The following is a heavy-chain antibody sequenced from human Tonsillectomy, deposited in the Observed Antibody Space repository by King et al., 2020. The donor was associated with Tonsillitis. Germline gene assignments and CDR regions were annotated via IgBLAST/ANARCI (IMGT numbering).Heavy chain of an antibody. CDR1: GYTFTSNT. D-gene: IGHD2/OR15-2a*01. J-gene: IGHJ5*02. CDR2: INAGNGNT. Sequence: VQLVQSGAEVKKPGASVKVSCKASGYTFTSNTIHWVRQAPGQRLEWMGWINAGNGNTKYSQHFQGRVTLTRDTSASTAYMELSSLRSEDTAVYYCARSDCNTTPCNGYNRFDPWGQGTLVTVSS. V-gene: IGHV1-3*01. CDR3: ARSDCNTTPCNGYNRFDP.